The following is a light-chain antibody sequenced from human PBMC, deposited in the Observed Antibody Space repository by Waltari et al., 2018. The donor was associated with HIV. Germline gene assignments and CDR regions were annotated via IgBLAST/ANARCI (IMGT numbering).Light chain of an antibody. CDR1: SSDIGYYDS. Sequence: QSALTQPASVSGSPGQSIVLPCTGSSSDIGYYDSVSWYQQYPGQAPKALIYEVTSRPSGTSSRFSGSKSATTAFLAISKLQTDDEAYYFCSSYTRRGTVVFGGGTRLTVL. V-gene: IGLV2-14*01. CDR2: EVT. CDR3: SSYTRRGTVV. J-gene: IGLJ2*01.